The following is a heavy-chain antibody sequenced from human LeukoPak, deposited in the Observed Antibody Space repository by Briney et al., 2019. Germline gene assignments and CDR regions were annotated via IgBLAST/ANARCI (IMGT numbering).Heavy chain of an antibody. D-gene: IGHD6-19*01. CDR1: GGTFSSYA. CDR2: IIPILGIT. J-gene: IGHJ4*02. CDR3: TRVIAVAGNGADY. Sequence: SVKVSCKASGGTFSSYAFSWVRRAPGQGLEWMGRIIPILGITNYAQKFQGRVTITADKSTSTTYMELSSLRSEDTAMYYCTRVIAVAGNGADYWGQGTLVTVSS. V-gene: IGHV1-69*04.